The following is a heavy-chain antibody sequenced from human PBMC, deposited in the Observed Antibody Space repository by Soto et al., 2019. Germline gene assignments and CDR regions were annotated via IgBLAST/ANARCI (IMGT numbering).Heavy chain of an antibody. CDR3: ARDQETSYDFWSGYYYYYYGMDV. D-gene: IGHD3-3*01. J-gene: IGHJ6*02. Sequence: PGGSLRLSCAASGFTFSDYYMSWIRQAPGKGLEWVSYISSSGSTIYYADSVKGRFTISRDNAKNSLYLQMNSLRAEDTAVYYCARDQETSYDFWSGYYYYYYGMDVWGQGTTVTVSS. V-gene: IGHV3-11*01. CDR2: ISSSGSTI. CDR1: GFTFSDYY.